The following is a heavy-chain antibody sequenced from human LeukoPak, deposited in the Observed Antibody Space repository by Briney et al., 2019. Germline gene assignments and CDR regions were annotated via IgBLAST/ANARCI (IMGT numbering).Heavy chain of an antibody. J-gene: IGHJ4*02. V-gene: IGHV1-69*01. D-gene: IGHD3-10*01. Sequence: SVKVSCKASGGSFSSYAISWVRQAPGQGLEWMGGIIPIFGTANYAQKFQGRVTITADESTSTAYMELSSLRSEDTAVYYCARRPSYRVIDYWGQGTLVNVSS. CDR3: ARRPSYRVIDY. CDR2: IIPIFGTA. CDR1: GGSFSSYA.